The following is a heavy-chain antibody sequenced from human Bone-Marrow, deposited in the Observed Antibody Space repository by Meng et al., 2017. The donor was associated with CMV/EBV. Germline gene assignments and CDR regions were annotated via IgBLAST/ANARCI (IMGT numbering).Heavy chain of an antibody. CDR1: GYTFTNYG. D-gene: IGHD3-16*01. CDR2: ISGDSVNT. V-gene: IGHV1-18*01. Sequence: ASVKVSCKASGYTFTNYGITWVRQAPGQGLEWMGWISGDSVNTNYAQKFQGRVTMTTDTSTNTAYMEMRNLRSDDTAMYYCARRSLDYWGPGTVVTVSS. CDR3: ARRSLDY. J-gene: IGHJ4*02.